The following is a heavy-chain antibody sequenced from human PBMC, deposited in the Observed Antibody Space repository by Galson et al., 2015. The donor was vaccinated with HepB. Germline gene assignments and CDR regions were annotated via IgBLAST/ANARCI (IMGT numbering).Heavy chain of an antibody. CDR1: GFRFSSYG. Sequence: SLRLSCAASGFRFSSYGMNWVRQAPGKGLEWVSAISADGERPYYADSAKGWFTISRDNSKDTLYLQINSLRADDTAIYYCAKESGSQKPFDYWGLGTLVTVST. CDR2: ISADGERP. CDR3: AKESGSQKPFDY. V-gene: IGHV3-23*01. D-gene: IGHD6-25*01. J-gene: IGHJ4*02.